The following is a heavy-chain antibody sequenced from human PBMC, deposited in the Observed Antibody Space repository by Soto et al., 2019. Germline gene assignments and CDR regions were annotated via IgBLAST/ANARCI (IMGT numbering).Heavy chain of an antibody. V-gene: IGHV3-23*01. J-gene: IGHJ4*02. D-gene: IGHD2-15*01. CDR2: ICGDSGST. CDR3: AKHIFGTCYSSSGD. Sequence: PGGSLRLSCAASGFTFSTYAMSWVRQAPGKGLEWVSAICGDSGSTYYADSVKGRFTISRDNSKTTLYLQMNSLTAEDTAIYYCAKHIFGTCYSSSGDWGQGTLVTVSS. CDR1: GFTFSTYA.